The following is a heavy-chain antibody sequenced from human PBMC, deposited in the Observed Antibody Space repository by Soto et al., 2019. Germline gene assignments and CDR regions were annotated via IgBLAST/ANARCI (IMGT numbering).Heavy chain of an antibody. D-gene: IGHD5-12*01. J-gene: IGHJ5*02. CDR1: GDSVSSNTAS. CDR2: TYFRSKWYN. CDR3: AKGDNLGPKTGYAFDP. V-gene: IGHV6-1*01. Sequence: SQTLSLTCALSGDSVSSNTASWNWIRQSPSRGLEWLGRTYFRSKWYNDYAFSVKSRLIINPDTSNNQFSLQLNSVTPEDTAVYFCAKGDNLGPKTGYAFDPWGQGIMVTVSS.